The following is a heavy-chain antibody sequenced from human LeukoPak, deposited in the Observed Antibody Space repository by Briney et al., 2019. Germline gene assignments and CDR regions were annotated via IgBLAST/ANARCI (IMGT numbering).Heavy chain of an antibody. CDR1: GFTFRSYA. Sequence: GGSLRLSCAASGFTFRSYAMHWVRQAPGKGLDWVSVISYDGSNKYYADSVKGRFTISRDNSKNTLYLQMNSLRAEDTAVYYCARDVGGSSGFDYWGQGTLVTVSS. CDR3: ARDVGGSSGFDY. J-gene: IGHJ4*02. CDR2: ISYDGSNK. D-gene: IGHD3-22*01. V-gene: IGHV3-30-3*01.